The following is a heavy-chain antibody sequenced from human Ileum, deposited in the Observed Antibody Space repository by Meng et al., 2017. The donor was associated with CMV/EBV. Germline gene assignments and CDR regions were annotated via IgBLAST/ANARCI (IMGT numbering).Heavy chain of an antibody. CDR2: MTSSGGNT. J-gene: IGHJ4*02. Sequence: GGSLSLSCVVSGFTLSNYAISWVRQAPGKGLEWVSGMTSSGGNTYYADSVKGRFTISRDSSESTPYLQMNSLRAEDTTVYYCAKAPHYSSFYPTVQFFDYWGQGALVNFAS. D-gene: IGHD2-15*01. V-gene: IGHV3-23*01. CDR1: GFTLSNYA. CDR3: AKAPHYSSFYPTVQFFDY.